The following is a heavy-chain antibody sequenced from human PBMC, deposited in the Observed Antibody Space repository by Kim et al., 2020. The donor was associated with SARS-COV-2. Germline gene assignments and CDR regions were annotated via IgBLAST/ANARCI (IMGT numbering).Heavy chain of an antibody. Sequence: GGSLRLSCAASGFTFSSYEMNWVRQAPGKGLEWVSYISSSGSTIYYADSVKGRFTFSRDNAKNSLYLQMNSLRAEDTAVYYCAREERITMIVVVITSAFDIWGQGTMVTVSS. CDR2: ISSSGSTI. CDR3: AREERITMIVVVITSAFDI. CDR1: GFTFSSYE. J-gene: IGHJ3*02. V-gene: IGHV3-48*03. D-gene: IGHD3-22*01.